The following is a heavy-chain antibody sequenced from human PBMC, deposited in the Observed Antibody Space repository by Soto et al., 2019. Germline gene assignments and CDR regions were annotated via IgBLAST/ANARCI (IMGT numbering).Heavy chain of an antibody. V-gene: IGHV3-23*01. D-gene: IGHD2-8*01. J-gene: IGHJ4*02. CDR2: ISGGGDTT. Sequence: EVQLLESGGGLVQPGGSLRLPCAASGFTFSSYGISWIRLSPGKGLEWVSVISGGGDTTYYTPSVKGRFTISRDDFRNTFYLQMNSLRTEDTAIYYCAKLRDFVVLPAGILDYWGPGTLVTVSS. CDR3: AKLRDFVVLPAGILDY. CDR1: GFTFSSYG.